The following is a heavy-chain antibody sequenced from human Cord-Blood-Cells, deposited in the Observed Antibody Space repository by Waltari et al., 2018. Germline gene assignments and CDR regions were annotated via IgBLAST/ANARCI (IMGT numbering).Heavy chain of an antibody. Sequence: QVQLQESGPGLVKPSQTLSLTCTVSGGSISSGDYYWRWIRQPPGKGLEWIGYIYYSGSTYYNPSLKSRVTISVDTSKNQFSLKLSSVTAADTAVYYCARGPYGSGRFKYYYYYYMDVWGKGTTVTVSS. V-gene: IGHV4-30-4*08. J-gene: IGHJ6*03. CDR1: GGSISSGDYY. CDR3: ARGPYGSGRFKYYYYYYMDV. D-gene: IGHD3-10*01. CDR2: IYYSGST.